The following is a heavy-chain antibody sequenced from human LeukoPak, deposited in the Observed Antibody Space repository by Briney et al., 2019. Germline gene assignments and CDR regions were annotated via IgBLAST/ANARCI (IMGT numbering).Heavy chain of an antibody. V-gene: IGHV3-53*01. CDR2: FYSGGHT. CDR1: GFSVSSNY. CDR3: ARDQLGGYCTSTNCYTSFYY. Sequence: GGSLRLSCVDSGFSVSSNYLSWVRQAPGKGLEWVSVFYSGGHTYYADSVRGRFTVPRDNSKNTLYLQMNSLRAEDTAVYYCARDQLGGYCTSTNCYTSFYYWGRGTLVTVSS. D-gene: IGHD2-2*02. J-gene: IGHJ4*02.